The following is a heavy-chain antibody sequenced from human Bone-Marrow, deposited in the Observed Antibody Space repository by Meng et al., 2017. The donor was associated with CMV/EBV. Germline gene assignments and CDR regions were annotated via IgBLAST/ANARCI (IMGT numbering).Heavy chain of an antibody. Sequence: SVKVSCKASGYTFTSYGINWVRQAPGQGLEWMGRIIPILGIASYAQKFQGRVTITADKSTSTAYMELSSLRSEDTAVYYCARDRGEWLNAFDIWGQGTMVTVSS. J-gene: IGHJ3*02. CDR3: ARDRGEWLNAFDI. CDR2: IIPILGIA. CDR1: GYTFTSYG. D-gene: IGHD3-3*01. V-gene: IGHV1-69*04.